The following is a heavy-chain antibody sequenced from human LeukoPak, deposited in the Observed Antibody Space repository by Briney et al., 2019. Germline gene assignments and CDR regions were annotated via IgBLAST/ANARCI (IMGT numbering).Heavy chain of an antibody. CDR3: ARDYKYAFDN. V-gene: IGHV3-7*01. Sequence: GGSLRLSCAASGFTFSSHWMNWVRQAPGKGLVWVANINQNGTDQYYADSVRGRFTISRDNAKNSLYLQMNSLRVEDTAVYYCARDYKYAFDNWGQGTLVTVSS. CDR1: GFTFSSHW. D-gene: IGHD5-24*01. CDR2: INQNGTDQ. J-gene: IGHJ4*02.